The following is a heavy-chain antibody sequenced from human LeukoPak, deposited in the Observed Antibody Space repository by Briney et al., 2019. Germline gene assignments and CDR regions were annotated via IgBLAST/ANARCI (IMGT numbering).Heavy chain of an antibody. CDR3: AKDPAPYSSSWYEGGFDY. Sequence: GGSLRLSCAASGFTFSSYGMHWVRQAPGKGLEWVAVISYDGSNKYYADSVKGRFTISRDNSKNTLYLQMNSLRAEDTAVYYCAKDPAPYSSSWYEGGFDYWGQGTLVTVSS. CDR2: ISYDGSNK. CDR1: GFTFSSYG. D-gene: IGHD6-13*01. V-gene: IGHV3-30*18. J-gene: IGHJ4*02.